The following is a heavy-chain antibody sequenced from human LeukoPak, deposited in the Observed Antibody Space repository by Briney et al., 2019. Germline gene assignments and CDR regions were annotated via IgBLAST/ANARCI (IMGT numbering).Heavy chain of an antibody. CDR1: DGSFMGLY. V-gene: IGHV4-34*01. J-gene: IGHJ4*02. D-gene: IGHD3-16*02. Sequence: PSEILSLTCNVSDGSFMGLYWSWFRLPPGKGLEWIGEMSEGITNYHPSLQGRVTISIDSSKKQFSLHLASMTGADTAVHYCARRQYRLTWDKIDSWGQGTLVTVSS. CDR2: MSEGIT. CDR3: ARRQYRLTWDKIDS.